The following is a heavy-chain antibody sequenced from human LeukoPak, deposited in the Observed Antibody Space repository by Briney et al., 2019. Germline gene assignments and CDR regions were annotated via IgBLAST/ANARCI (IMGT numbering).Heavy chain of an antibody. V-gene: IGHV1-3*01. J-gene: IGHJ4*02. D-gene: IGHD5-12*01. CDR3: AREHVDIVASYYFDY. CDR2: INAGNGNT. Sequence: ASVKVSCKASGYTFTSYAMHWVRQAPGQRLEWMGWINAGNGNTKYSQKFQGRVTITRDTSASTAYMELSSLRPEDTAVYYCAREHVDIVASYYFDYWGQGTLVTVSS. CDR1: GYTFTSYA.